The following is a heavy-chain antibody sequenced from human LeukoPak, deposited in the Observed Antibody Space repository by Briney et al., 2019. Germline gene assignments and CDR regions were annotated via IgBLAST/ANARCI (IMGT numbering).Heavy chain of an antibody. CDR3: ARGSYCSHGVCHTLDY. J-gene: IGHJ4*02. CDR2: FDPGEGKP. V-gene: IGHV1-24*01. Sequence: GASVKVSCKVSGYTLTELSMHWVRQAPGKGLEYVGGFDPGEGKPMYAQQFQGRVTLTRDTSISTAYMELSRLRSDDTAVYYCARGSYCSHGVCHTLDYWGQGSLVTVSS. CDR1: GYTLTELS. D-gene: IGHD2-8*01.